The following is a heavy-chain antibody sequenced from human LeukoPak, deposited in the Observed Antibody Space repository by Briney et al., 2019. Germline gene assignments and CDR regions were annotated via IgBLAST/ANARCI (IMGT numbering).Heavy chain of an antibody. Sequence: SVKASCKASGGTFISYAISWVRQAPGQGREWMGGIIPIFGTANYAQKFQGRVTITTDESTSTAYMELSSLRSEDTAVYYCAGDQPDYSSYYMDVWGKGTTVTVSS. CDR1: GGTFISYA. V-gene: IGHV1-69*05. D-gene: IGHD4-11*01. J-gene: IGHJ6*03. CDR3: AGDQPDYSSYYMDV. CDR2: IIPIFGTA.